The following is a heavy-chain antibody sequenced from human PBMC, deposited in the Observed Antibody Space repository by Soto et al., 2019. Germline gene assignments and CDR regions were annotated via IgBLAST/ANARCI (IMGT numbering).Heavy chain of an antibody. V-gene: IGHV4-59*01. CDR2: IYYSGST. Sequence: PSETLSLTCTVSGGSISRYYWIWIRQPPGKGLEWIGYIYYSGSTNYNPSLKSRVTISVDTSKNQFSLKLSSVTAADTAVYYCARTRGYSGYVDYWGQGTLVTVSS. J-gene: IGHJ4*02. D-gene: IGHD5-12*01. CDR1: GGSISRYY. CDR3: ARTRGYSGYVDY.